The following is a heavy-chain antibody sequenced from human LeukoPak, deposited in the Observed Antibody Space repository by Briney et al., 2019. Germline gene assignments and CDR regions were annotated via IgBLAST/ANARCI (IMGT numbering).Heavy chain of an antibody. CDR3: ARAYYDILTGYLYYFDY. CDR1: GGSFSGYY. Sequence: SETLSLTCAVYGGSFSGYYWSWIRQPPGKGLEWIGEINHSGSTNYNPSLKSRVTISVDTSKSQFSLKLSSVTAADTAVYYCARAYYDILTGYLYYFDYWGQGTLVTVSS. J-gene: IGHJ4*02. D-gene: IGHD3-9*01. V-gene: IGHV4-34*01. CDR2: INHSGST.